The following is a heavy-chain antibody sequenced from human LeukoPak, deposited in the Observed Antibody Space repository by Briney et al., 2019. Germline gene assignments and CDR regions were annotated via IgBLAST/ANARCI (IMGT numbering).Heavy chain of an antibody. CDR1: ASVLHAFA. D-gene: IGHD1-26*01. J-gene: IGHJ4*02. Sequence: LRVSYPATASVLHAFALFCVRLSPETALWGVSGINWHRVKRVYADALKVLFITSRHTPQHTLYLQMNSLRPEDMALYYCAKGGSYGLDVTFDYWGQGTLVTVSS. V-gene: IGHV3-9*03. CDR3: AKGGSYGLDVTFDY. CDR2: INWHRVKR.